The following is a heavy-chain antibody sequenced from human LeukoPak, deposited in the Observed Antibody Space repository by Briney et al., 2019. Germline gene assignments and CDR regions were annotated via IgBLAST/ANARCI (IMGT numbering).Heavy chain of an antibody. D-gene: IGHD3-9*01. CDR1: GYSFTSYW. Sequence: GESLKISCKGSGYSFTSYWIGWVRQMPGKGLEWVGIIYPGDSDTRYSPSFQGQVTISADKSISTAYLQWSSLKASDTAMYYCARLILRGYDILTYFDYWGQGTLVTVSS. V-gene: IGHV5-51*01. CDR3: ARLILRGYDILTYFDY. J-gene: IGHJ4*02. CDR2: IYPGDSDT.